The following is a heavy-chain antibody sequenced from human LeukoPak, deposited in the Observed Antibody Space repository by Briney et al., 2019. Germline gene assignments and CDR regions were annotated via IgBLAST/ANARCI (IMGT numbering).Heavy chain of an antibody. J-gene: IGHJ3*02. D-gene: IGHD6-6*01. V-gene: IGHV1-2*02. CDR2: INPNSGGT. CDR1: GYTFTSYD. Sequence: ASVKVSCKASGYTFTSYDINWVRQAPGQGLEWMGWINPNSGGTNYAQKFQGRVTMTRDTSISTAYMELSRLRSDDTAVYYCAGTGYSSSSVDAFDIWGQGTMVTVSS. CDR3: AGTGYSSSSVDAFDI.